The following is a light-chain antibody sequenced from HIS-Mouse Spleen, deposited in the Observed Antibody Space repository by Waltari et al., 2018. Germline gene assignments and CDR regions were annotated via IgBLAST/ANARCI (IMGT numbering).Light chain of an antibody. CDR3: CSYAGSSTLV. V-gene: IGLV2-23*01. Sequence: QSALTQPASVSGSPGQSITISCTGTSSDVGSYNLVSWYQQHPGKAPKLMIYEGSKRASGVSTSFSGSKSGNTASLTISGLQAEDEADYYCCSYAGSSTLVFGGGTKLTVL. J-gene: IGLJ2*01. CDR1: SSDVGSYNL. CDR2: EGS.